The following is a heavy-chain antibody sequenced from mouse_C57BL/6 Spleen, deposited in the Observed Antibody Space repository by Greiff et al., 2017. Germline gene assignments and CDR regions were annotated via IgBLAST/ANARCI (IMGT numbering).Heavy chain of an antibody. D-gene: IGHD1-1*01. CDR1: GYTFTSYW. V-gene: IGHV1-52*01. CDR3: ARYGSSLLVV. CDR2: IDPSDSET. J-gene: IGHJ1*03. Sequence: QVQLQQPGAELVRPGSSVKLSCKASGYTFTSYWMHWVKQRPIQGLEWIGNIDPSDSETHYNQKFKDKATLTVDKSSSTAYMQLSSLTSEDSAVYYGARYGSSLLVVWGTGTTVTVSS.